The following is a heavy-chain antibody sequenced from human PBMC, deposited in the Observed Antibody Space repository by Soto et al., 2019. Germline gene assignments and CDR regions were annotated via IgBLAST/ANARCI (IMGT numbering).Heavy chain of an antibody. V-gene: IGHV1-69*02. Sequence: QVQLVQSGAEVKKPGSSVKVSCKASGGTFSSYTISWVRQAPGQGLEWMGRIIPILGIANYAQKFQRRVTIAADTATSTASMELRSLRLEDTAVYYCARHEGAMWGVNPDDAFGLWGQGTTVTVSS. CDR1: GGTFSSYT. CDR2: IIPILGIA. CDR3: ARHEGAMWGVNPDDAFGL. J-gene: IGHJ3*01. D-gene: IGHD1-26*01.